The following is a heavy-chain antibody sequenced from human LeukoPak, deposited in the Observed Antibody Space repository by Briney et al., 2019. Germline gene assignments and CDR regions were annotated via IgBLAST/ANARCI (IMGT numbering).Heavy chain of an antibody. Sequence: GGSLRLSCAASGLSVRSNYMSWVRQAPGKGLEWVSLIYTGGNTYYADSVKGRFTLSRDNSKNTVYLQMNSLRVEDTAMYYCARDHSSDWYSRVVTSEYFQHWGQGTLVTVSS. D-gene: IGHD6-19*01. CDR3: ARDHSSDWYSRVVTSEYFQH. V-gene: IGHV3-66*01. J-gene: IGHJ1*01. CDR2: IYTGGNT. CDR1: GLSVRSNY.